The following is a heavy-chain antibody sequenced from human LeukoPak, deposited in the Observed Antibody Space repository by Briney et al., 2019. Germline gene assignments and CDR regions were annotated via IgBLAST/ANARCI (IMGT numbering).Heavy chain of an antibody. CDR1: GGTFSSYA. Sequence: SVKVSCEASGGTFSSYAISWVRQAPGQGLEWMGGIIPIFGTANYAQKFQGRVTITADESTSTAYMELSSLRSEDTAVYYCAKDSSSGWVYFDYWGQGTLVTVSS. CDR2: IIPIFGTA. V-gene: IGHV1-69*13. J-gene: IGHJ4*02. D-gene: IGHD6-19*01. CDR3: AKDSSSGWVYFDY.